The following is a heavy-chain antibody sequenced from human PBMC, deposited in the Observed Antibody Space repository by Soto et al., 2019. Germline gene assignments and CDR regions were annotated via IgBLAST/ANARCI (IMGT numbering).Heavy chain of an antibody. CDR3: ARIDCTGGNCNPYYHYGMDV. CDR2: IWYDGSIK. Sequence: QEQLVESGGGVVQPGRSLRLSCAASGFTFNTYGMHWVRRIPGKGLQWVAIIWYDGSIKYYADSVKGRFTISRDNSKNTLYLQMNSLRDEDTAVYYCARIDCTGGNCNPYYHYGMDVWGQGTTVTVSS. V-gene: IGHV3-33*01. CDR1: GFTFNTYG. D-gene: IGHD2-15*01. J-gene: IGHJ6*02.